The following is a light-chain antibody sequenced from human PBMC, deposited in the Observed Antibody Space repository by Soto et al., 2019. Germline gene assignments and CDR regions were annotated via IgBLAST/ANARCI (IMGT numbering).Light chain of an antibody. CDR1: RLGSKY. CDR3: QAWDSSSVI. Sequence: SYELTQPPSVSVSPGQTASLTCSGDRLGSKYASWYQQKAGQSPVLVIYQDNKRPSGIPERISGSNSGNTATLTISGTQALDEADYYCQAWDSSSVIFGGGTQLTVL. CDR2: QDN. V-gene: IGLV3-1*01. J-gene: IGLJ2*01.